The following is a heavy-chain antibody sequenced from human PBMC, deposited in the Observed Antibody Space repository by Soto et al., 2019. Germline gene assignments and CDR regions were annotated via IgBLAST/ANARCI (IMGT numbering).Heavy chain of an antibody. D-gene: IGHD2-2*01. J-gene: IGHJ5*02. CDR1: GFTFSSYA. Sequence: GGSLRLSCAASGFTFSSYAMSWVRQAPGKGLEWVSSISSSSSYIYYADSVKGRFTISRDNAKDSLYLQMNSLRAEDTAVYYCARAYCSSTSCRRWFDPWGQGTLVTVSS. CDR3: ARAYCSSTSCRRWFDP. CDR2: ISSSSSYI. V-gene: IGHV3-21*01.